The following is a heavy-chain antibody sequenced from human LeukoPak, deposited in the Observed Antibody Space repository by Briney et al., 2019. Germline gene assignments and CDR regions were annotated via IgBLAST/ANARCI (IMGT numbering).Heavy chain of an antibody. CDR3: ATNLRGYSYGSVAFDI. V-gene: IGHV1-24*01. CDR2: FDPEDGET. CDR1: GYTLTELS. J-gene: IGHJ3*02. D-gene: IGHD5-18*01. Sequence: ASVKVSCKVSGYTLTELSMHWVRQAPGKGLEWMGGFDPEDGETIYAQKFQGTVTMTEDTSTDTAYMELSSLRSEDTAVYYCATNLRGYSYGSVAFDIWGQGTMVTVSS.